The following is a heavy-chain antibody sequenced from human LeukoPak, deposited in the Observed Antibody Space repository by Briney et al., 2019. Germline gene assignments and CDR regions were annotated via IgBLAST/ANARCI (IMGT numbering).Heavy chain of an antibody. CDR1: GGSISSGGYY. Sequence: TLSLTCTVSGGSISSGGYYWSWIRQHPGKGLEWIGYIYYSGSTYYNPSLKSRVTIPVDTSKNQFSLKLSSVTAADTAVYYCARGSSEDDSSGYLYYFDYWGQGTLVTVSS. CDR2: IYYSGST. CDR3: ARGSSEDDSSGYLYYFDY. V-gene: IGHV4-31*03. D-gene: IGHD3-22*01. J-gene: IGHJ4*02.